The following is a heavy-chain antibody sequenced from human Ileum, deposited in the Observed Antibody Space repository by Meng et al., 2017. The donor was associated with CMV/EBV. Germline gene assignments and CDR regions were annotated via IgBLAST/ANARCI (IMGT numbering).Heavy chain of an antibody. J-gene: IGHJ4*02. V-gene: IGHV1-2*06. CDR1: GYTVSAYY. CDR2: INPINGVT. CDR3: ARQIVLTSQTRDF. D-gene: IGHD2/OR15-2a*01. Sequence: QVQLVQSGAEVKKPGASVKDSCKASGYTVSAYYMHCVRQAPGQGLEWVGRINPINGVTNYAQKFQGRVALTGDSSINTAYLELSGLTSDDTAIYYCARQIVLTSQTRDFWGQGTLVTVSS.